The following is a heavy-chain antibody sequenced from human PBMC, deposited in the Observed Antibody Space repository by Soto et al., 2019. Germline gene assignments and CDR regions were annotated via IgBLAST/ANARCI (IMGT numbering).Heavy chain of an antibody. V-gene: IGHV1-2*02. Sequence: SSVKVSCKSSGYTFTGYYMHWVRQAPGQGLEWMGWINPNSGGTNYAQKFQGRVTMTRDTSISTAYMELSRLRSDDTAVYYCARDLGGPTYYFDYWGQATLVIVSA. J-gene: IGHJ4*02. CDR1: GYTFTGYY. D-gene: IGHD3-16*01. CDR3: ARDLGGPTYYFDY. CDR2: INPNSGGT.